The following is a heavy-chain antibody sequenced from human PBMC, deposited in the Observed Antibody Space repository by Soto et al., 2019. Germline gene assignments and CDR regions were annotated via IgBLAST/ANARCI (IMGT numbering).Heavy chain of an antibody. J-gene: IGHJ4*02. CDR1: GFTFSSYG. CDR2: ISYDGSNK. Sequence: QVQLVESGGGVVQPGRSLRLSCAASGFTFSSYGMHWVRQAPGKGLEWVAVISYDGSNKYYADSVKGRFTISRDNSKNTLYLQVNSLRAEDTAVYYCAKDTGASVSVAGTWGDYWGQGTLVTVSS. V-gene: IGHV3-30*18. D-gene: IGHD6-19*01. CDR3: AKDTGASVSVAGTWGDY.